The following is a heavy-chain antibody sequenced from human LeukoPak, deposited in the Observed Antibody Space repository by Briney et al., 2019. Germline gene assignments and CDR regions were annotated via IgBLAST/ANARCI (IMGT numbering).Heavy chain of an antibody. D-gene: IGHD3-10*01. V-gene: IGHV3-23*01. CDR1: GLTLSNYG. J-gene: IGHJ4*02. CDR3: AKRGVVIRVFLVGFHKEAYYFDS. CDR2: LSGGGGGT. Sequence: GGSLRLSCAVSGLTLSNYGMSWVRQAPGKGLEWVAGLSGGGGGTNYADSVQGRFTISRDNPKNTLYLKMNSLRAEDRAVYFCAKRGVVIRVFLVGFHKEAYYFDSWGQGALVTVSS.